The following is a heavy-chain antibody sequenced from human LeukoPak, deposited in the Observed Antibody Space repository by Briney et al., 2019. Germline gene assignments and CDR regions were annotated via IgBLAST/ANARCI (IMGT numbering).Heavy chain of an antibody. J-gene: IGHJ6*03. Sequence: GGSLRLSCAASGFTVSSNYMSWVRQAPGKGLEWASVIYSGGSTYYADSVKGRFTISRDNSKNTLYLQMNSLRAEDTAVYYCARDGAYGSGSYYLRYYYYMDVWGKGTTVTVSS. CDR2: IYSGGST. D-gene: IGHD3-10*01. V-gene: IGHV3-53*01. CDR3: ARDGAYGSGSYYLRYYYYMDV. CDR1: GFTVSSNY.